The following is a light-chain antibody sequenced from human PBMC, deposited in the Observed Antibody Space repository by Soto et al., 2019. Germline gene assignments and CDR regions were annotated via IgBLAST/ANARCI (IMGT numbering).Light chain of an antibody. CDR2: GNS. J-gene: IGLJ1*01. CDR3: QSYDSSLSGYV. Sequence: QSVLTQPPSVSGAPGQRITISCTGSSSNIGAGYEVHWYQQLPGTAPKLLIYGNSNRPSGVPDRFSGSKSGTSASLAITGLKAEDEADYYCQSYDSSLSGYVFGTWTKVTVL. CDR1: SSNIGAGYE. V-gene: IGLV1-40*01.